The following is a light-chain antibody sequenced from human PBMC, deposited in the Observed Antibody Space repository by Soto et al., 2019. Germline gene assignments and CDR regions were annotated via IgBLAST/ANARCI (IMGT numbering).Light chain of an antibody. V-gene: IGKV1-8*01. Sequence: AIRMTQSPSSLSASTGDRVTITCRASQGISSYLAWYQQKPGKAPKLLIYAASTLQSGVPSRFSGSGSGTDFTLTISCMQSEDFANYYCQQYYSYPWTFGQGTKVDIK. CDR1: QGISSY. CDR2: AAS. J-gene: IGKJ1*01. CDR3: QQYYSYPWT.